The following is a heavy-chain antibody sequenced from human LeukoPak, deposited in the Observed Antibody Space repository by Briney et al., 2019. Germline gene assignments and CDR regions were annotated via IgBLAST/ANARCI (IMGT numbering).Heavy chain of an antibody. V-gene: IGHV3-30*03. CDR2: ISYDGSNK. Sequence: GGSLRLSCAASGFTFSSYGMHWVRQAPGKGLEWVAVISYDGSNKYYADSVKGRFTISRDNSKNTLYLQMNSLRSEDTAVYYCARGTLWEPGNYWGQGTLVTVSS. CDR1: GFTFSSYG. D-gene: IGHD1-26*01. CDR3: ARGTLWEPGNY. J-gene: IGHJ4*02.